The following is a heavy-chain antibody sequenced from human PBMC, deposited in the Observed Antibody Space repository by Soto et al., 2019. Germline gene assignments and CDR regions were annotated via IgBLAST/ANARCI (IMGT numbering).Heavy chain of an antibody. Sequence: SETLSLTCAVYGGSFSGYYWSWIRQPPGKGLEWIGEINHSGSTNYNPSLKSRVTISVDTSKNQFSLKLSSVTAADTAVYYCARDKVAVAGTSVDYWCEGTLVTVSS. CDR2: INHSGST. J-gene: IGHJ4*02. V-gene: IGHV4-34*01. CDR3: ARDKVAVAGTSVDY. CDR1: GGSFSGYY. D-gene: IGHD6-19*01.